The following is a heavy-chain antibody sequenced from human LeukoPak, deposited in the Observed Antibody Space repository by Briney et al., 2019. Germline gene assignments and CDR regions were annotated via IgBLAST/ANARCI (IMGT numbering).Heavy chain of an antibody. J-gene: IGHJ4*02. CDR2: IKQDGSER. CDR1: GFTFSSYW. CDR3: ARAITYYYDSSGYS. Sequence: PGGSLRLSCAASGFTFSSYWMSWVRQAPGKGLEWVANIKQDGSERYYVDSVKGRFTISRDNAKNSLYLQMNSLRAEGTAVYYCARAITYYYDSSGYSWGQGTLVTVSS. V-gene: IGHV3-7*04. D-gene: IGHD3-22*01.